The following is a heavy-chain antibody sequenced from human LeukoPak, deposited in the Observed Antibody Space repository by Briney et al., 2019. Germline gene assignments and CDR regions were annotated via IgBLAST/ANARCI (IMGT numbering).Heavy chain of an antibody. CDR2: FSGSGGNT. CDR3: AKGPAMVRGTFDP. J-gene: IGHJ5*02. D-gene: IGHD3-10*01. Sequence: GGSLRLSCATSGITFSSYAMSWVRRAPGKGLEWVSSFSGSGGNTYYADSVKGRFTISRDYSKNTLYLQMNSLRTEETAVYYCAKGPAMVRGTFDPWGQGTLVTVSS. V-gene: IGHV3-23*01. CDR1: GITFSSYA.